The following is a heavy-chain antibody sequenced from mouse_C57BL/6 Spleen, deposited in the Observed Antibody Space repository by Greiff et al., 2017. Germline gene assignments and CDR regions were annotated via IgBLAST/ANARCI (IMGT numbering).Heavy chain of an antibody. Sequence: QVQLKQSGPELVKPGASVTISCKASGFAFSSSWMNWVQQRPGQGLEWIGRIYPGDGATYYHGKFKGKATLTADHSASTAYMQLSSLTSEDSAVYFCARGHYDYNDGYYAMDYWGQGTSVTVSS. J-gene: IGHJ4*01. CDR2: IYPGDGAT. CDR3: ARGHYDYNDGYYAMDY. V-gene: IGHV1-82*01. CDR1: GFAFSSSW. D-gene: IGHD2-4*01.